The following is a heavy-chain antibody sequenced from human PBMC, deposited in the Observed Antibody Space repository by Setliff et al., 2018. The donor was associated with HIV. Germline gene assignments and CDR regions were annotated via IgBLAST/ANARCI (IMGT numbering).Heavy chain of an antibody. D-gene: IGHD6-13*01. CDR3: ARDRRYSSKWYYPFSSGDDGLDS. J-gene: IGHJ4*02. Sequence: NPGGSLRLSCVASGFTVSSYYMAWVRQAPGKGLEWVSTIYSDGSTYHAASVKGRFTVSRDNAKYSHFLQMDSLRAEDTAVYYCARDRRYSSKWYYPFSSGDDGLDSWGQGTLVTVSS. CDR2: IYSDGST. V-gene: IGHV3-21*04. CDR1: GFTVSSYY.